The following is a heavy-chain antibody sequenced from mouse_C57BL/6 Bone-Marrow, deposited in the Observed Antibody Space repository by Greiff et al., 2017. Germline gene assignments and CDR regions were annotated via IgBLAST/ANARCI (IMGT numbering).Heavy chain of an antibody. J-gene: IGHJ4*01. CDR2: ISSGGSYT. CDR3: ARHTLIEYHDPMDY. Sequence: EVNLVESGGDLVKPGGSLKLSCAASGFTFSSYGMSWVRQTPDKRLEWVATISSGGSYTYYPDSVKGRFTISRDNAKNTLYLQMDRLKSKSTAMYDCARHTLIEYHDPMDYWGQGTSATVSS. V-gene: IGHV5-6*01. D-gene: IGHD5-2*01. CDR1: GFTFSSYG.